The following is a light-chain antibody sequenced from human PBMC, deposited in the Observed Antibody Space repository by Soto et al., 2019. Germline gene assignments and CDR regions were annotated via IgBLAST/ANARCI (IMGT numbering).Light chain of an antibody. CDR1: SSDVGSYNL. V-gene: IGLV2-23*01. Sequence: QSVLTQPASVYGSLGQSITISCTGTSSDVGSYNLVSWYQQHPGKAPKLMIYEGSKRPSGVSNRFSGSKSGNTASLTISGLQAEDEADYYCCSYAGSRYYVFGTGTKVTVL. CDR3: CSYAGSRYYV. J-gene: IGLJ1*01. CDR2: EGS.